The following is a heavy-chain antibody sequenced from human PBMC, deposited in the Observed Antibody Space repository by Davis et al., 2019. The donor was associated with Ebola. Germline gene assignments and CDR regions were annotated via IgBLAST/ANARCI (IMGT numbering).Heavy chain of an antibody. CDR2: INHDGAT. CDR1: GGSFSGYY. D-gene: IGHD6-19*01. CDR3: ARNLLQYAFDV. V-gene: IGHV4-34*01. Sequence: GSLRLSCTIYGGSFSGYYWSWVRQFPDKGLEWIGEINHDGATNYNPSFKGRVSISVEAWKRQFSLTMTSVTAADTAVYFCARNLLQYAFDVWGQGTTVSVSS. J-gene: IGHJ3*01.